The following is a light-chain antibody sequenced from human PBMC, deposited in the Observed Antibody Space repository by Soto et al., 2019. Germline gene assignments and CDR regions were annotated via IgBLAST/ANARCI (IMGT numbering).Light chain of an antibody. CDR2: AAS. CDR3: QQSYSSPPT. V-gene: IGKV1-39*01. CDR1: QSISNH. Sequence: DIPMTQSPSSLSASVEDRVIITCRASQSISNHLNWYQQKPGKAPKLLIFAASSLQSGVTSRFSGSRSGPDFTLTISSLQPEDFATYYCQQSYSSPPTFGQGTKVEIK. J-gene: IGKJ1*01.